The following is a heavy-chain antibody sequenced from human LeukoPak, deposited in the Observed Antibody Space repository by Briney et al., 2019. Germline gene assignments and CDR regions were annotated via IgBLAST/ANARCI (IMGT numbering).Heavy chain of an antibody. D-gene: IGHD5-24*01. Sequence: PSETLSLTCTVSGYSISSGYYWGWIRQPPGVGLEWIGAIYHGGSTFYNPSLKSRVTISVDTSMNQFSLKLSSVTAADTAVYYCARESRNGYIDAFDIWGQGTMVTVSS. CDR3: ARESRNGYIDAFDI. V-gene: IGHV4-38-2*02. CDR2: IYHGGST. CDR1: GYSISSGYY. J-gene: IGHJ3*02.